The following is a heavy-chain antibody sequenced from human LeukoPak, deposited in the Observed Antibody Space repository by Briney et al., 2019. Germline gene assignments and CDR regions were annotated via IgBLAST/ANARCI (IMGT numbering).Heavy chain of an antibody. V-gene: IGHV1-8*01. D-gene: IGHD5-12*01. CDR1: GYTFTSDD. Sequence: GASVKVSCKASGYTFTSDDINWVRQATGQGLEWMGWMNPNSGNTGYAQKFQGRVTMTRNTSISTAYMELSSLRSEDTAVYYCATYWMVATPRPGLDYWGQGTLVTVSS. CDR2: MNPNSGNT. CDR3: ATYWMVATPRPGLDY. J-gene: IGHJ4*02.